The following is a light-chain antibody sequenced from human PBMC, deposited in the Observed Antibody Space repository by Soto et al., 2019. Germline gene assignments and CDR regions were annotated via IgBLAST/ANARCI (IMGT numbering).Light chain of an antibody. CDR3: AAWDDSVSGYV. CDR1: SSNIGSNY. Sequence: QSVLTQPPSASGTPGQRVTISCPGSSSNIGSNYVYWYQQLPGTAPKLLIYRNNQRPSGVPDRFSGSKSGTSASLAISGLRSEDEGDSSCAAWDDSVSGYVLGTGTKLTVL. CDR2: RNN. J-gene: IGLJ1*01. V-gene: IGLV1-47*01.